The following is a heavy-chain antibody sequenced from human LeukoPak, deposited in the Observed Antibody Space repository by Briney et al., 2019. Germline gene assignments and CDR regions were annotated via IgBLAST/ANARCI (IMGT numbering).Heavy chain of an antibody. Sequence: PGGSLRLSCAASGFTFSSYAMSWVRQAPGKGLEWVSAISGSGGSTYYADSVKGRFTVSRDNSKNTLYLQMGSLRAEDMGVYYCATEGAVNEYGANRPFGYWGQGTLVTVSS. J-gene: IGHJ4*02. CDR2: ISGSGGST. D-gene: IGHD4/OR15-4a*01. V-gene: IGHV3-23*01. CDR3: ATEGAVNEYGANRPFGY. CDR1: GFTFSSYA.